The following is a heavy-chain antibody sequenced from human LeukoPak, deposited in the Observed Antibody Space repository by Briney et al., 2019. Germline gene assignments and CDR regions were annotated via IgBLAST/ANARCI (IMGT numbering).Heavy chain of an antibody. Sequence: GGSLRLSCAASGFTFSKFCMMWVRQAPGKGLEWVSSIAGTGETYYADSVKGHFTVSRDNSKTTLYLQINSLPAEHTALYYCAKGKAPGAVDWFDPWGQGTLVTVSS. CDR1: GFTFSKFC. CDR2: IAGTGET. J-gene: IGHJ5*02. D-gene: IGHD2-8*02. CDR3: AKGKAPGAVDWFDP. V-gene: IGHV3-23*01.